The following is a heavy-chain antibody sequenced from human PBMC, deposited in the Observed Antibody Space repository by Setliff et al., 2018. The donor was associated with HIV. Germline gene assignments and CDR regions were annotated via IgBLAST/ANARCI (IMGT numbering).Heavy chain of an antibody. D-gene: IGHD3-9*01. CDR2: IYHSGRT. Sequence: SETLSLTCTVSGGSISSNSYYWGWIRQPPGKGLEWIGSIYHSGRTYYNPSLKSRVTISVDTSKNQFSLKLTSVTAADTAVYYCARDQPQDYDSLTGYYTGRYFDYWGRGTLVTVSS. J-gene: IGHJ4*02. V-gene: IGHV4-39*07. CDR1: GGSISSNSYY. CDR3: ARDQPQDYDSLTGYYTGRYFDY.